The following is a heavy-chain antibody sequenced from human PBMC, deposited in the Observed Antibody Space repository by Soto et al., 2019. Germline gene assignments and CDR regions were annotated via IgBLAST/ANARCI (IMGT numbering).Heavy chain of an antibody. Sequence: QVQLVESGGGVVQPGRSLRLSCAASGFTFSSYGMHWVRQAPGKGLEWVAVISYDGSNKYYADSVKGRFTISRDNSKNTLYLQMNSLRAEDTAVYYCAKGPPDYYDSSGYLDYWGQGTLVTVSS. V-gene: IGHV3-30*18. CDR2: ISYDGSNK. J-gene: IGHJ4*02. CDR1: GFTFSSYG. D-gene: IGHD3-22*01. CDR3: AKGPPDYYDSSGYLDY.